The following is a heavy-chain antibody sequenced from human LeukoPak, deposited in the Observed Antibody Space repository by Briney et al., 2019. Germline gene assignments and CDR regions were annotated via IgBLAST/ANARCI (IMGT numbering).Heavy chain of an antibody. CDR3: ARKGAKWYSYGSNGFDY. Sequence: GASVKVSCKASGGTFSSYAISWVRQAPGQGLEWMGGIIPIFGTANYAQKFQGRVTITADESTSTAYMELSSLRSEDTAVYYCARKGAKWYSYGSNGFDYWGQGTLVTVSS. J-gene: IGHJ4*02. D-gene: IGHD5-18*01. CDR1: GGTFSSYA. CDR2: IIPIFGTA. V-gene: IGHV1-69*01.